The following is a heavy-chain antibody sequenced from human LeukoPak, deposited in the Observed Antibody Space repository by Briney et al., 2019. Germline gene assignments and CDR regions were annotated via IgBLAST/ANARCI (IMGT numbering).Heavy chain of an antibody. CDR3: ARACMIAEMDYYYYMDV. CDR1: GFTFSSYS. J-gene: IGHJ6*03. D-gene: IGHD3-22*01. Sequence: PGGSLRLSCAASGFTFSSYSMNWVRQAPGKGLEWVSSISSSSSYIYYADSVKGRFTISRDNAKNSLYLQMNSLRAEDTAVYYCARACMIAEMDYYYYMDVWGKGTTVTVSS. CDR2: ISSSSSYI. V-gene: IGHV3-21*01.